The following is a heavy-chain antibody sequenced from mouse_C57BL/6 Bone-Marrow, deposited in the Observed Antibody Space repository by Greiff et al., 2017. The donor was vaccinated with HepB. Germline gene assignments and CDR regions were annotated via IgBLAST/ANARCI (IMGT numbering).Heavy chain of an antibody. CDR1: GYTFTSYN. J-gene: IGHJ2*01. V-gene: IGHV1-12*01. CDR2: IYPGNGDT. Sequence: LQQSGAELVRPGASVKMSCKASGYTFTSYNMHWVKQTPRQGLEWIGAIYPGNGDTSYNQKFKGKATLTVDKSSSTAYMQLSSLTSEDSAVSICARASYYGRSALFDYWGQGTTLTVSS. D-gene: IGHD1-1*01. CDR3: ARASYYGRSALFDY.